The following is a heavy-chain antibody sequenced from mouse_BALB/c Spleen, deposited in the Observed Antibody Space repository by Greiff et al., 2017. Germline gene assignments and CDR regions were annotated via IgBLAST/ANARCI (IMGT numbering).Heavy chain of an antibody. CDR2: IDPENGNT. CDR1: GFNIKDYY. J-gene: IGHJ4*01. V-gene: IGHV14-1*02. Sequence: VQLQQSGAELVRPGALVKLSCKASGFNIKDYYMHWVKQRPEQGLEWIGWIDPENGNTIYDPKFQGKASITADTSSNTAYLQLSSLTSEDTAVYYCARNYYVYAMDYWGQGTSVTVSS. CDR3: ARNYYVYAMDY. D-gene: IGHD1-1*01.